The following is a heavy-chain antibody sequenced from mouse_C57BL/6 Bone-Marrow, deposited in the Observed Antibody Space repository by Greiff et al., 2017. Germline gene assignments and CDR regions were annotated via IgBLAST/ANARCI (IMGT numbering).Heavy chain of an antibody. CDR2: IYPGDGDT. Sequence: QVQLKESGPELVKPGASVKISCKASGYAFSSSWMNWVKQRPGKGLEWIGRIYPGDGDTNYNGKFKGKATLTADKSSSTAYMQLSSLTSEDSAVYFCATRSSPYAMDYWGQGTSVTVSS. J-gene: IGHJ4*01. CDR1: GYAFSSSW. CDR3: ATRSSPYAMDY. V-gene: IGHV1-82*01.